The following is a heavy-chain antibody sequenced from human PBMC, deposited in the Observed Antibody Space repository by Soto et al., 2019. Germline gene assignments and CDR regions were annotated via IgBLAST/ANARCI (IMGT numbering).Heavy chain of an antibody. CDR1: GFTFSSYS. J-gene: IGHJ3*02. Sequence: LRLSCAASGFTFSSYSMNWVRQAPGKGLEWVSSISSSSSYIYYADSVKGRFTISRDNAKNSLYLQMNSLRAEDTAVYYCATLSTGGAFDIWGQGTMVTVS. D-gene: IGHD3-10*01. CDR3: ATLSTGGAFDI. CDR2: ISSSSSYI. V-gene: IGHV3-21*01.